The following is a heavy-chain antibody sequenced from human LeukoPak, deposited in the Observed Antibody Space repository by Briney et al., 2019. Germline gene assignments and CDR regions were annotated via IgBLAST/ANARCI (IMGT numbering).Heavy chain of an antibody. Sequence: PSETLSLTCTVSGGSISSGYYWGWIRQPPGKGLEWIGSIYHSGSTYYNPSLKSRVTVSVDTSKNQFSLKLSSVTAADTAVYYCARVGYCSGGSCLDYWGQGTLVTVSS. CDR3: ARVGYCSGGSCLDY. J-gene: IGHJ4*02. V-gene: IGHV4-38-2*02. D-gene: IGHD2-15*01. CDR1: GGSISSGYY. CDR2: IYHSGST.